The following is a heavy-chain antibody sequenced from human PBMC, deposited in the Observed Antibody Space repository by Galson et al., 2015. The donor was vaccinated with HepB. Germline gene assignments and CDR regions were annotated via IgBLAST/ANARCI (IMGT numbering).Heavy chain of an antibody. CDR1: GYSFTSYW. CDR2: IYPGDSDT. J-gene: IGHJ6*02. CDR3: ARQHDSSSWYYYYGMGV. Sequence: QSGAEVKKPGESLKISCKGSGYSFTSYWIGWVRQMPGKGLEWMGIIYPGDSDTRYSPSFQGQVTISADKSISTAYLQWSSLKASDTAMYYCARQHDSSSWYYYYGMGVWGQGTTVTVSS. V-gene: IGHV5-51*01. D-gene: IGHD6-13*01.